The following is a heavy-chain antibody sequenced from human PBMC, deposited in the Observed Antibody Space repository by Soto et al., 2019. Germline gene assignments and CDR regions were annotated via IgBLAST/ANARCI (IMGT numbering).Heavy chain of an antibody. V-gene: IGHV3-30*18. CDR3: AKEVHCGGGSCSWSEGFDY. CDR1: GFIFSSYG. Sequence: QVPLVESGGGVVQPGRSLRLSCAASGFIFSSYGMHWVRQAPSKGLEWVAVISYEGSHTYYADSVKGRFTITRDNSKNTLYLQMNSLRPEDTAVYYCAKEVHCGGGSCSWSEGFDYWGQGTLLTVSS. J-gene: IGHJ4*02. CDR2: ISYEGSHT. D-gene: IGHD2-15*01.